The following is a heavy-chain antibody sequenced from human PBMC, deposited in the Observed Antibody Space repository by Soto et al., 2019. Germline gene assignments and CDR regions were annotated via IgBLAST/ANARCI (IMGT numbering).Heavy chain of an antibody. CDR1: GASINNYY. CDR3: AKYRRTEAEGFTLDY. V-gene: IGHV4-59*01. D-gene: IGHD6-13*01. J-gene: IGHJ4*02. CDR2: IYYTGST. Sequence: PSETLSLTCTVSGASINNYYWSWIRQPPGKRLEWIGYIYYTGSTTYNPSLESRVTMSVDTSKNQFSLKLSSVNAADTAVYYCAKYRRTEAEGFTLDYWGRGTLVTVSS.